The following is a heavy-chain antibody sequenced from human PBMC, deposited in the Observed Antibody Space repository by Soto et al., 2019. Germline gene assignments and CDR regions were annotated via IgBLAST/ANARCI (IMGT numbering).Heavy chain of an antibody. CDR2: IVVGSGNT. D-gene: IGHD5-18*01. J-gene: IGHJ4*02. Sequence: SVKVSCKASGFTFTNSAVQWVRQARGQRLEWIGWIVVGSGNTNYAQKFQERVTITRDMSTTTAYMELSSLRSEDTAVYYCATDKGDSYSYGKYWGEGTLVTVSS. V-gene: IGHV1-58*01. CDR1: GFTFTNSA. CDR3: ATDKGDSYSYGKY.